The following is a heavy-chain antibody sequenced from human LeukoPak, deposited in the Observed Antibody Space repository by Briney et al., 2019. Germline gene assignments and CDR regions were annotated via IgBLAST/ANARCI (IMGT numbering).Heavy chain of an antibody. CDR1: GGSISSSN. D-gene: IGHD3-16*01. CDR3: ASTFADPMQGNWFDP. CDR2: ISSSSSYI. Sequence: SSGTLSLTCAVSGGSISSSNWWSWVRQPPGKGLEWVSSISSSSSYIYYADSVKGRFTISRDNAKNSLYLQMNSLRAEDTAVYYCASTFADPMQGNWFDPWGQGTLVTVSS. V-gene: IGHV3-21*01. J-gene: IGHJ5*02.